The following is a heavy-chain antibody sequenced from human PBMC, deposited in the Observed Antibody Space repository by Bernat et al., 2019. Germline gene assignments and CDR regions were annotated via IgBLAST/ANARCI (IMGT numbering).Heavy chain of an antibody. CDR1: GFTFSTYE. CDR2: ISSSGRDI. Sequence: EVQLVESGGGLVQSGGSLRLSCAASGFTFSTYEMNWVRQAPGKGLEWVSYISSSGRDIYYADSVKGRFTISRDNAKNSLYLQMNSLRAEDTAVYYCARYLLRGFDIWGQGTLVTVSS. V-gene: IGHV3-48*03. D-gene: IGHD5/OR15-5a*01. J-gene: IGHJ3*02. CDR3: ARYLLRGFDI.